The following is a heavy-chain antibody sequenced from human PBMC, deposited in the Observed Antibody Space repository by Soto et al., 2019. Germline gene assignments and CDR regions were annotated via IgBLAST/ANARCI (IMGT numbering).Heavy chain of an antibody. CDR2: IYHSGST. CDR3: AGWNGIEHYYYYGMDV. J-gene: IGHJ6*02. Sequence: PSETPSLTCAVSGGSISRGGYSWSWIRQPPGKGLEWIGYIYHSGSTYYNPSLKSRVTISVDRSKNQFSLKLSSVTAADTAVYYCAGWNGIEHYYYYGMDVWGQGTTVTVSS. D-gene: IGHD1-1*01. CDR1: GGSISRGGYS. V-gene: IGHV4-30-2*01.